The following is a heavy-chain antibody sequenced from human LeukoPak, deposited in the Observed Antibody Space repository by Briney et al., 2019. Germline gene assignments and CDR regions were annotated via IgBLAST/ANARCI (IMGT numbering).Heavy chain of an antibody. CDR2: VYYSGIT. CDR1: GASISGYY. D-gene: IGHD3-22*01. CDR3: ARVLLSSGYST. Sequence: PSETLSLTCSVSGASISGYYYNWIRQPPGKGLEWIGYVYYSGITNFNPSLKSRVTMSVDTSKNQFSLKVSSVTAADTAVYYCARVLLSSGYSTWGQGTLATVSS. J-gene: IGHJ4*02. V-gene: IGHV4-59*01.